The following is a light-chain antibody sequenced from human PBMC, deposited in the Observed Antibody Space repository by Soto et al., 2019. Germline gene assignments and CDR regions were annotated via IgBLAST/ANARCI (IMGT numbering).Light chain of an antibody. V-gene: IGLV2-8*01. J-gene: IGLJ2*01. CDR1: SSDVGGYNY. CDR2: EVS. Sequence: QSVLTQPPSASGSPGQSVTISCIGTSSDVGGYNYVSWYQQHPGKAPKLMIYEVSKRPSGVPDRFSGSKSGNTASLTVSGLKAEAEADYYCSSYAASNNLGVFGGGTKLTVL. CDR3: SSYAASNNLGV.